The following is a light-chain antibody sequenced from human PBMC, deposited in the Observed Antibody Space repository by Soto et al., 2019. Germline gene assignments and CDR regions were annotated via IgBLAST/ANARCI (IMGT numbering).Light chain of an antibody. V-gene: IGKV3-11*01. Sequence: EIVLTQSPATLSLSPGERATLTCRASQSVSSYLAWYQQKPGQAPRLLIYDASNRATGIPARFSGSGSGTDFTLTISSLEPEDFAVYYCLQRSHWPPTFGPGTKVDIK. J-gene: IGKJ3*01. CDR1: QSVSSY. CDR2: DAS. CDR3: LQRSHWPPT.